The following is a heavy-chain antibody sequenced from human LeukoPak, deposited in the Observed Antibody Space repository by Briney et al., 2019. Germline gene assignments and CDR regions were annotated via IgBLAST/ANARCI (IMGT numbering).Heavy chain of an antibody. D-gene: IGHD5-24*01. Sequence: GGSLRLSCVASGFTFNNYGMHWVRQAPGKWLEWVAFIRYNGNNQYYADSVKGRFTISRDNSKNTLYLQMNSLKGDDTAVYYCAKSGYNRFDYWGQGTLVTVSS. CDR2: IRYNGNNQ. CDR1: GFTFNNYG. CDR3: AKSGYNRFDY. J-gene: IGHJ4*02. V-gene: IGHV3-30*02.